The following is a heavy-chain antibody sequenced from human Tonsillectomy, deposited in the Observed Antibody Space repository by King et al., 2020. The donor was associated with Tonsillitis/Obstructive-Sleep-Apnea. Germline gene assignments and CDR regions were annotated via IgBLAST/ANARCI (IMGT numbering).Heavy chain of an antibody. J-gene: IGHJ6*03. CDR1: GGSISSRNYY. Sequence: LQLQESGPGLVKPSETLSLTCTISGGSISSRNYYWGWIRQPPGKGLEWIGTVYYNGDTYFNPSLKSRVTVSVDTSENQFSLKLSSVSAADTAVYYCARHKNDSYYYHDMDFWGKGSTVTVSS. D-gene: IGHD2/OR15-2a*01. CDR3: ARHKNDSYYYHDMDF. CDR2: VYYNGDT. V-gene: IGHV4-39*01.